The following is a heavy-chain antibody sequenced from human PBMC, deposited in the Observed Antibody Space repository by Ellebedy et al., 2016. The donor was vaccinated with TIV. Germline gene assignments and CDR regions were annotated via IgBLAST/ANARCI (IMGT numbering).Heavy chain of an antibody. CDR2: IHHSGNT. Sequence: MPSETLSLTCAVSGGSISSGGYPWSWIRQRPGKGLEWFGFIHHSGNTYYNPSLKSRVTISVDRSKNEISLRVTSVTAADTAVYYCARGSGAFDPWGQGTQVTVSS. V-gene: IGHV4-30-2*01. D-gene: IGHD1-26*01. J-gene: IGHJ5*02. CDR3: ARGSGAFDP. CDR1: GGSISSGGYP.